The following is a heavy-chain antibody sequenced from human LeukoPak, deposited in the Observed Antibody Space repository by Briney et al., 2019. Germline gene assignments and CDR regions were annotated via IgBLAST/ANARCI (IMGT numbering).Heavy chain of an antibody. Sequence: GGSLRLSCAASGFTFSSYSMNWVRQAPGKGLEWVSSISGRSTYKYYGDSEKRRFTISRNNANNTLYLQMNSLMAEDTAAYYYARDSDGCDFKFDYWGQGTLVTVSS. V-gene: IGHV3-21*01. CDR2: ISGRSTYK. CDR1: GFTFSSYS. D-gene: IGHD2-21*02. CDR3: ARDSDGCDFKFDY. J-gene: IGHJ4*02.